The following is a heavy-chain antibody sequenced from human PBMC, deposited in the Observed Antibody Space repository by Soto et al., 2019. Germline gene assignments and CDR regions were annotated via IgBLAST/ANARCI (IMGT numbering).Heavy chain of an antibody. D-gene: IGHD2-2*01. CDR2: IYPSGMP. CDR3: ARERGCYGLFVS. CDR1: GGSISNAAYS. V-gene: IGHV4-30-2*01. J-gene: IGHJ4*02. Sequence: SETLSLTCTVSGGSISNAAYSWSWIRQPPGKGLEWIGYIYPSGMPFYNPSLRSRVTISIDRSNDQFSLNLKSVTAADTAVYYCARERGCYGLFVSLGQGTLVTVSS.